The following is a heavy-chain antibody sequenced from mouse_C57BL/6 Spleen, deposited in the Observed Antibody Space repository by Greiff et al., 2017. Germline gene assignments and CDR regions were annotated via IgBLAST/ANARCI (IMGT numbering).Heavy chain of an antibody. D-gene: IGHD3-2*02. V-gene: IGHV3-6*01. Sequence: EVHLVESGPGLVKPSQSLSLTCSVTGYSITSGYYWNWIRQFPGNKLEWMGYISYDGSNNYNPSLKNRISITRDTSKNQFFLKLNSVTTEDTATYYCAREGDSSGSPYFDYWGQGTTLTVSS. J-gene: IGHJ2*01. CDR1: GYSITSGYY. CDR3: AREGDSSGSPYFDY. CDR2: ISYDGSN.